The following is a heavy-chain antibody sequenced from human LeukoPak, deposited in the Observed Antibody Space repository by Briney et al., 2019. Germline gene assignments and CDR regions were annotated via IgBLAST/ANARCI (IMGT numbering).Heavy chain of an antibody. Sequence: GESLKISCQGSGYSFSSFYIVWVRQLPGKGLEWMGSIFPADPDTTYSPSFQGQVTMSAAKSISTAYLQWSSLKASDTAMYYCARRYYDKRAFDIWGQGTMVTVSS. J-gene: IGHJ3*02. D-gene: IGHD3-22*01. CDR2: IFPADPDT. CDR1: GYSFSSFY. V-gene: IGHV5-51*01. CDR3: ARRYYDKRAFDI.